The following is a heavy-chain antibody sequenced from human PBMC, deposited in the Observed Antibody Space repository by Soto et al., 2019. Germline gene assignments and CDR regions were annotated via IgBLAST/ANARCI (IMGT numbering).Heavy chain of an antibody. J-gene: IGHJ4*02. CDR1: GYTFTSYG. CDR3: ARDERSELAIKTILDY. CDR2: ISAYNGNT. Sequence: GASVKVSCKASGYTFTSYGISWVRQAPGQGLEWMGWISAYNGNTNYAQKLQGRVTMTTDTSTSTAYMELRSLRSDDTAVYYCARDERSELAIKTILDYWGQGTLVTVSS. D-gene: IGHD1-1*01. V-gene: IGHV1-18*01.